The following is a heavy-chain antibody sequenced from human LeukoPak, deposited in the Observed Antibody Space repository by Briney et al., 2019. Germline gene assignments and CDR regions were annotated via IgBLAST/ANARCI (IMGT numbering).Heavy chain of an antibody. J-gene: IGHJ4*02. CDR3: GRVLRDSSGYLIDY. V-gene: IGHV4-38-2*02. CDR1: GYSISSGYY. D-gene: IGHD3-22*01. CDR2: IYHGGST. Sequence: SETLSLTCTVSGYSISSGYYWGWIRQPPGKGLEWIGSIYHGGSTYYNSSLKSRVTISVDTSKNQFSLKLSSVTAADTAVYYCGRVLRDSSGYLIDYWGQGTLVTVSS.